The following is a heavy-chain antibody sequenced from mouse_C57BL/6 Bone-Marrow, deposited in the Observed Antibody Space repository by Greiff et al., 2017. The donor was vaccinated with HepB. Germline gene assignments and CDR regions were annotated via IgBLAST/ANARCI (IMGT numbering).Heavy chain of an antibody. J-gene: IGHJ3*01. CDR1: GYTFTSYV. Sequence: LVESGPELVKPGASVKMSCKASGYTFTSYVMHWVKQKPGQGLEWIGYIYPYNDGTKYNEKFKGKATLTSDKSSSTAYMELSSLTSEDSAVSPRMGYGNYGFAYWGQGTLVTVSA. CDR3: MGYGNYGFAY. D-gene: IGHD2-10*02. V-gene: IGHV1-14*01. CDR2: IYPYNDGT.